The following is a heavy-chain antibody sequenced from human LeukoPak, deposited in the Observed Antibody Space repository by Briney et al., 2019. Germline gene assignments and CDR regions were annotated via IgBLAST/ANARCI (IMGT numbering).Heavy chain of an antibody. J-gene: IGHJ6*02. Sequence: PGGPLRLSCAAAGFTFSSFGMHWVRQAPGKGLEWVAVISYDEDIKYSSDSVKGRFTISRDNSKDMLYLQMNSLRPEDTAVYYCAKDRRYGDYRHYYYYSGMDVWGQGTTVTVSS. CDR1: GFTFSSFG. CDR3: AKDRRYGDYRHYYYYSGMDV. D-gene: IGHD4-17*01. CDR2: ISYDEDIK. V-gene: IGHV3-30*18.